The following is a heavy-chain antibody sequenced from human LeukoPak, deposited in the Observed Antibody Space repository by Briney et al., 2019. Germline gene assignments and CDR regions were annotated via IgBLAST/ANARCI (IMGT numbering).Heavy chain of an antibody. CDR3: ARGVRRRPDAFDI. D-gene: IGHD6-25*01. CDR2: IYSGGST. Sequence: PGGSLRLSCAASGFTVSSNHMSWVRQAPGKGLEWVSVIYSGGSTYYADSVKGRFTISRDNSKNTLYLQMNSLRAEDTAVYYCARGVRRRPDAFDIWGQGTMVTVSS. J-gene: IGHJ3*02. V-gene: IGHV3-66*01. CDR1: GFTVSSNH.